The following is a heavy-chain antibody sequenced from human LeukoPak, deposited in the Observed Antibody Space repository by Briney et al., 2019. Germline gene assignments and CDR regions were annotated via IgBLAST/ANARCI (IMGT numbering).Heavy chain of an antibody. CDR1: GYTFTGYY. J-gene: IGHJ5*02. CDR3: ARVPRRGGSNWFDP. V-gene: IGHV1-2*02. D-gene: IGHD2-15*01. Sequence: ASVKVSCKASGYTFTGYYMHWVRQAPGQGLEWTGWINPNSGGTNYAQKFQGRVTMTRDTSISTAYMELSRLRSDDTAVYYCARVPRRGGSNWFDPWGQGTLVTVSS. CDR2: INPNSGGT.